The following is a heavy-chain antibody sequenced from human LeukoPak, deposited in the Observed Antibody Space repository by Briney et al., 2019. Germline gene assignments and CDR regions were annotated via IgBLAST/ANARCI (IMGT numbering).Heavy chain of an antibody. J-gene: IGHJ4*02. CDR2: ISYDGSNI. Sequence: GGSLRLSCAASGFTFSTYGMHWVRQAPGQGLEWVAVISYDGSNIYYADSVKGRFTISRDNSKNTLYLQMNSLRAEDTAMYYCAKKWDLFEYWGQGTLVTVSS. D-gene: IGHD1-26*01. CDR1: GFTFSTYG. V-gene: IGHV3-30*18. CDR3: AKKWDLFEY.